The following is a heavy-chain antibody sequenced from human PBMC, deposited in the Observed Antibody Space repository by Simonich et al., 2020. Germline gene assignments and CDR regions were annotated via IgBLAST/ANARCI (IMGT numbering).Heavy chain of an antibody. CDR2: IHHSGST. CDR1: GGSFSGDY. V-gene: IGHV4-34*01. J-gene: IGHJ1*01. CDR3: ARGLRLAAAGTAFQH. D-gene: IGHD6-13*01. Sequence: QVQLQQWGAGLLKPSETLSLTCAVYGGSFSGDYWSSSRQPPGKGREWIGEIHHSGSTNDNTSLKSRVTIAVDTAKNQYSLKLSSVTAADTAVYYCARGLRLAAAGTAFQHWGQGTLVTVSS.